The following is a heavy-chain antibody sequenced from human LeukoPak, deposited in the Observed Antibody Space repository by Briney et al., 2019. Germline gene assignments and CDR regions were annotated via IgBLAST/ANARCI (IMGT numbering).Heavy chain of an antibody. Sequence: ASVKVSCKASGYTFTSYGISWVRQAPGQGLEWMGWISAYNGNTNYAQKLQGRVTMTTDTSTSTAYMELRSLRSDDTAVYYCARDLEVRGVIIFGECFDYWAREPWSPSPQ. V-gene: IGHV1-18*04. CDR2: ISAYNGNT. J-gene: IGHJ4*02. CDR1: GYTFTSYG. CDR3: ARDLEVRGVIIFGECFDY. D-gene: IGHD3-10*01.